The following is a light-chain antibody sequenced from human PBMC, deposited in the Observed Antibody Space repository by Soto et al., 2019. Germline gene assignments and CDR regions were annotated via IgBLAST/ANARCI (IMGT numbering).Light chain of an antibody. J-gene: IGKJ5*01. CDR3: QQRSNWPPG. CDR1: QSVDSN. CDR2: GAS. V-gene: IGKV3-11*01. Sequence: EIVMTQSPATLSVSPGDGATLSCRASQSVDSNLAWYQQKPGQTPRLLMYGASTRPTGIPARFSGSGSGTDFTLTISSLEPEDFAVYYCQQRSNWPPGFGQGTRLEI.